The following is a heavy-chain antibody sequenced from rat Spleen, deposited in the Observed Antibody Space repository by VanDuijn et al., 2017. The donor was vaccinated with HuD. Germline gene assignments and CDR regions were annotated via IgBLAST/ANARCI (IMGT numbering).Heavy chain of an antibody. Sequence: EVQLVESGGGLVQPGRSLKLSCVASGFTFNNYWMTWIRRAPTKGLEWVATISYDGSHTYYRDSVKGRFSISRDNAKSTLYLQMDSLRSEDTATYYCTTGAIWNVMDALGQGASVTVSS. D-gene: IGHD1-2*01. V-gene: IGHV5-31*01. J-gene: IGHJ4*01. CDR2: ISYDGSHT. CDR3: TTGAIWNVMDA. CDR1: GFTFNNYW.